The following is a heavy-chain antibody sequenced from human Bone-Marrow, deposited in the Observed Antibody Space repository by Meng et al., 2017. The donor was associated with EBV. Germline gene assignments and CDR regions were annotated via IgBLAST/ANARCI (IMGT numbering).Heavy chain of an antibody. D-gene: IGHD2-15*01. CDR1: GFTTNKYY. J-gene: IGHJ4*02. CDR3: ARDKWAGEVVTAFGY. V-gene: IGHV3-11*01. CDR2: MSGGYSSI. Sequence: LVLPGGALVKTRGSLIHCFAVSGFTTNKYYVTWIRQAPGKRRDGVSRMSGGYSSINYAAYVRGRFTISRANSKNSLYLQMNSLRAEDTAVYYCARDKWAGEVVTAFGYWGQGALVTVSS.